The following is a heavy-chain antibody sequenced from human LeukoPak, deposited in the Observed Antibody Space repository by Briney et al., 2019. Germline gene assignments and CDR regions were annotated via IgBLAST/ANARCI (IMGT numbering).Heavy chain of an antibody. CDR2: INHSGST. CDR3: ARGHRGAVAYDP. D-gene: IGHD6-19*01. Sequence: SETLSLTCAVSGGSISSGNWWSWIRQPPGKGLEWIGEINHSGSTNYNPSLKSRVTISVDTSKNQFSLKLSSVTAADTAVYYCARGHRGAVAYDPWGQGTLVTVSS. CDR1: GGSISSGNW. J-gene: IGHJ5*02. V-gene: IGHV4-4*02.